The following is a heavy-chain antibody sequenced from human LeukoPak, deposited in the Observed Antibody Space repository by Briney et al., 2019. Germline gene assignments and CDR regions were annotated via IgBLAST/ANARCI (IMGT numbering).Heavy chain of an antibody. D-gene: IGHD6-13*01. Sequence: SETLSLTCSVSGGSISSRYYWGWIRQSPGKRLEWIGGLYYTGNTYYNPSLKSRITISVDTSKNQFSLKLTSVTAADTAVYYCASVYSLYDNWGQGILVIVSS. J-gene: IGHJ4*02. V-gene: IGHV4-39*01. CDR1: GGSISSRYY. CDR2: LYYTGNT. CDR3: ASVYSLYDN.